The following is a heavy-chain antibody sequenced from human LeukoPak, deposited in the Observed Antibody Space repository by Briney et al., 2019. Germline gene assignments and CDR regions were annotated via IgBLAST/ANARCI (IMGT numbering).Heavy chain of an antibody. D-gene: IGHD6-13*01. Sequence: SETLSLTCTVSGGSISSSSYYWGWIRQPPGEGLEWIGSIYYSGSTYYNPSLKSRVTISVDTSKNQFSLKLSSVTAADTAVYYCAEDRGDPEVGSSWYSDAFDIWGQGTMVTVSS. J-gene: IGHJ3*02. CDR2: IYYSGST. CDR3: AEDRGDPEVGSSWYSDAFDI. CDR1: GGSISSSSYY. V-gene: IGHV4-39*07.